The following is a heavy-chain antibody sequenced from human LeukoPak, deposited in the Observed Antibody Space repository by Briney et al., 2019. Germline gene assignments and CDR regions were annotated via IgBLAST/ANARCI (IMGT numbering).Heavy chain of an antibody. CDR2: IIPIFGTA. J-gene: IGHJ4*02. D-gene: IGHD4-17*01. V-gene: IGHV1-69*05. Sequence: ASVKGSCKASGGTFSSYAISWVRQAPGQGLEWMGRIIPIFGTANYAQKFQGRVTITTDESTSTAYMELSSLRSEDTAVYYCARDQSGYYGDYVYFDYWGQGTLVTVSS. CDR3: ARDQSGYYGDYVYFDY. CDR1: GGTFSSYA.